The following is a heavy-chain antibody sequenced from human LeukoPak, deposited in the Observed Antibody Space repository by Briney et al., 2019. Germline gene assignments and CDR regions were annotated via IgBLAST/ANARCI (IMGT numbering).Heavy chain of an antibody. CDR3: ARILGYCSGGSCYRSSYWYFDL. J-gene: IGHJ2*01. Sequence: SETLSLTCTVSGGSISSYYWSWIRQPPGKGLEWIGEINHSGSTNYNPSLKSRVTISVDTSKNQFSLKLSSVTAADTAVYYCARILGYCSGGSCYRSSYWYFDLWGRGTLVTVSS. CDR2: INHSGST. D-gene: IGHD2-15*01. V-gene: IGHV4-34*01. CDR1: GGSISSYY.